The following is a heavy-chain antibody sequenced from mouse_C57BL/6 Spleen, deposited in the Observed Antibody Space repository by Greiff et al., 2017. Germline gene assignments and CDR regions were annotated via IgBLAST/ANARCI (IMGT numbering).Heavy chain of an antibody. D-gene: IGHD4-1*01. Sequence: VMLVESGGGLVKPGGSLKLSCAASGFTFSDYGMHWVRQAPEKGLEWVAYISSGSSTIYYADTVKGRFTISRDNAKNTLFLQMTSLRSEDTAMYYCAVLGRAHYFDYWGQGTTLTVSS. CDR1: GFTFSDYG. CDR3: AVLGRAHYFDY. CDR2: ISSGSSTI. J-gene: IGHJ2*01. V-gene: IGHV5-17*01.